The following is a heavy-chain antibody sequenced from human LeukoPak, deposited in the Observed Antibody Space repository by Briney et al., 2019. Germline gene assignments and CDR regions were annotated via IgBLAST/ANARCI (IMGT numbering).Heavy chain of an antibody. CDR3: ARHALWFGNWPNWFDS. J-gene: IGHJ5*01. D-gene: IGHD3-10*01. V-gene: IGHV4-4*07. CDR1: GGSISSYY. Sequence: SETLSLTCTVSGGSISSYYWSWVRQPAGKGLEWIGRIYTSGSTNYNPSLKSRVTISVDTSKNQFSLKLSSVTAADTAVYYCARHALWFGNWPNWFDSWGQGTLVTVSS. CDR2: IYTSGST.